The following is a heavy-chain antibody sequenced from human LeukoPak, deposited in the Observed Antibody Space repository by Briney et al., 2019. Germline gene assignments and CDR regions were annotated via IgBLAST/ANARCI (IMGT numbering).Heavy chain of an antibody. CDR2: INSDGSST. CDR1: GFIFSSYS. V-gene: IGHV3-74*01. D-gene: IGHD3-3*01. Sequence: GGSLRLSCAASGFIFSSYSMNWVRQAPGKGLVWVPRINSDGSSTSYADSVKGRFTISRDNAKNTLYLQMNSLRAEDTAVYYCARDYDFEDYWGQGTLVTVSS. J-gene: IGHJ4*02. CDR3: ARDYDFEDY.